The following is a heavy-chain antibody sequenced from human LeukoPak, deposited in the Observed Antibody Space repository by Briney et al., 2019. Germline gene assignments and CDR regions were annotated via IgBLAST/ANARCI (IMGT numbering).Heavy chain of an antibody. CDR3: ASGYSSGWGKIDY. CDR2: INAGNGNT. V-gene: IGHV1-3*01. J-gene: IGHJ4*02. CDR1: GYTLTVYY. D-gene: IGHD6-19*01. Sequence: GASVKVSCKASGYTLTVYYIHWVRQAPGQGLEWMGWINAGNGNTKYSQKFQGRVTITRDTSASTAYMELSSLRSEDTAVYYCASGYSSGWGKIDYWGQGTLVTVSS.